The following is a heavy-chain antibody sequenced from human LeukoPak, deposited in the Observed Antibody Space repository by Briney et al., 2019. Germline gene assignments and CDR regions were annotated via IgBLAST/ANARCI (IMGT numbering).Heavy chain of an antibody. Sequence: PGGSLRLSCAASGFTFSSYNMNWVRQAPGKGLEWVSYISSSSSTIYYADSVKGRFTISRDNAKNSLYLQMNSLRAEDTAVYYCARDWGSGYSSSWYADYWGQGTLVTVSS. CDR3: ARDWGSGYSSSWYADY. J-gene: IGHJ4*02. CDR2: ISSSSSTI. V-gene: IGHV3-48*04. D-gene: IGHD6-13*01. CDR1: GFTFSSYN.